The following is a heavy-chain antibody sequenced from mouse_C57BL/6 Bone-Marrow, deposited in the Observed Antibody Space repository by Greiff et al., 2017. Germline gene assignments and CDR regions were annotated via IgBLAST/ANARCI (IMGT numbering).Heavy chain of an antibody. CDR1: GYTFTSYW. Sequence: QVQLQQPGAELVKPGASVKMSCKASGYTFTSYWITWVKQRPGQGLEWIGDIYPGSGSTNYNEKFKSKATLTVDTSSSTAYMQLSSRTSEDSAVYYCARYLITTVVHWYFDVWGTGTTVTVSS. CDR3: ARYLITTVVHWYFDV. J-gene: IGHJ1*03. D-gene: IGHD1-1*01. V-gene: IGHV1-55*01. CDR2: IYPGSGST.